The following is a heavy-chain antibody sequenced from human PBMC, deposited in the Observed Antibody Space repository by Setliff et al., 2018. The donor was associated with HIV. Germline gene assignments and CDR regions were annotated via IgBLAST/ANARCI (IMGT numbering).Heavy chain of an antibody. CDR3: ARVPAPISPHGGGFWSGYRNYYYYYMDV. CDR2: IKQDGGER. Sequence: GSLRLSCAASGFMFSSYWMSWVRQAPGKGLEWVANIKQDGGERYYVDSVKGRFTISRDNAKNSLYLQMNSLRAEDTAVYYCARVPAPISPHGGGFWSGYRNYYYYYMDVWSKGTTVTVSS. J-gene: IGHJ6*03. V-gene: IGHV3-7*03. CDR1: GFMFSSYW. D-gene: IGHD3-3*01.